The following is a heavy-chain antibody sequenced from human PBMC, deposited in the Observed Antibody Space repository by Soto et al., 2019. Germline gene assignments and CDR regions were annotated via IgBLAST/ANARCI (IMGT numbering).Heavy chain of an antibody. Sequence: SETLSLTCAVYGGSFSGYHWSWIRQPPGKGLEWIGEINHSGSTNYNPSLKGRVTISVDTSKNQFSLKLSSVTAADTAVYYCARGGIAVAGTRGYYFDYWGQGTLVAVSS. J-gene: IGHJ4*02. CDR3: ARGGIAVAGTRGYYFDY. CDR1: GGSFSGYH. CDR2: INHSGST. D-gene: IGHD6-19*01. V-gene: IGHV4-34*01.